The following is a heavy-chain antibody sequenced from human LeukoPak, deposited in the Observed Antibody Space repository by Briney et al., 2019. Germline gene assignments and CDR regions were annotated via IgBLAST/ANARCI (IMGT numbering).Heavy chain of an antibody. CDR2: IDHSGST. CDR3: ARAAAADY. J-gene: IGHJ4*02. Sequence: SETLSLTCAVYGGSFSGYYWSWIRQPPGKGLEWIGEIDHSGSTNYNPSLKSRVTISVDTSKNQFSPKLSSVTAADTAVYYCARAAAADYWGQGTLVPVSS. D-gene: IGHD2-2*01. CDR1: GGSFSGYY. V-gene: IGHV4-34*01.